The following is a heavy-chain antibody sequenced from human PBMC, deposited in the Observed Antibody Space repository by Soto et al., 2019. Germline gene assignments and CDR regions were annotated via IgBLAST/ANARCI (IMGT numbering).Heavy chain of an antibody. CDR1: GYSVSSSDYY. Sequence: SETLSLTCSVSGYSVSSSDYYWAWIRQPPGKGLEWIGSMLYSGLTYYNPSLKSRVTISVDTSKNQFSLKLSSVTAADTAVYFCARGRYCLTGRCFPNWFDSWGQGALVTVSS. CDR2: MLYSGLT. CDR3: ARGRYCLTGRCFPNWFDS. D-gene: IGHD7-27*01. J-gene: IGHJ5*01. V-gene: IGHV4-39*01.